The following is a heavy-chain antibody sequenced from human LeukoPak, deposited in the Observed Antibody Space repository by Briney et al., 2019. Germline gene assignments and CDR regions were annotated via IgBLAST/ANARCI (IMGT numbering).Heavy chain of an antibody. CDR2: ISYDGSNK. J-gene: IGHJ4*02. CDR1: GFTFSSYG. Sequence: GRSLRLSCVASGFTFSSYGMHWVRQAPGKGLDWVAVISYDGSNKYYADSVKGRFTISRDNSKNTLYLQMNSLRAEDTAVYYCARVGGSHYGYYFDYWGQGTLVTVSS. CDR3: ARVGGSHYGYYFDY. D-gene: IGHD1-26*01. V-gene: IGHV3-30*03.